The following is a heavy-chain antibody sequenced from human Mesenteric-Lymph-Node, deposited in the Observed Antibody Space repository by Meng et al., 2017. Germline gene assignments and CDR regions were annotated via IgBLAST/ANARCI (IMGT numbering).Heavy chain of an antibody. Sequence: SETLSLTRAVYGGSFSGYYWSWIRQPAGKGLEWIGRIYTSGSTNYNPSLKSRVTISVDTSKNQFSLNLRSVTAADTAVYYCAGEIATANSLRFDPWGQGTLVTVSS. CDR2: IYTSGST. V-gene: IGHV4-4*07. CDR3: AGEIATANSLRFDP. J-gene: IGHJ5*02. D-gene: IGHD6-13*01. CDR1: GGSFSGYY.